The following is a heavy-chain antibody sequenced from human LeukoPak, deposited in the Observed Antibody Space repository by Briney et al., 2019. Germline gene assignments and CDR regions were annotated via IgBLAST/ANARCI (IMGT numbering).Heavy chain of an antibody. CDR3: ARHSTDGYNYLEY. D-gene: IGHD5-24*01. CDR1: GGTTRSYY. Sequence: PSQTLSPTCTVSGGTTRSYYRSWIRHPTGQGLEWIGYIYYSVSTSYNPSLKSLVTISLDSSKTQYSLMLSSVTAADTAVYYCARHSTDGYNYLEYWGQGTLVTVSS. CDR2: IYYSVST. V-gene: IGHV4-59*08. J-gene: IGHJ4*02.